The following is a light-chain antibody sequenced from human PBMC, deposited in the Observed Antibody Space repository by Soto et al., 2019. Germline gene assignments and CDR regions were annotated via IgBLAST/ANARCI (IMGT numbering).Light chain of an antibody. V-gene: IGKV1-5*01. Sequence: DIQMTQSPSTLSASVGDRVTITCRASQSISSWLAWYQQKPGKAPKLLIYDASSLERGVPSRFSGSGSGTEFTLNISSLQPDDFATYYCQQYNSYPWTFGQGTKVEIK. J-gene: IGKJ1*01. CDR2: DAS. CDR3: QQYNSYPWT. CDR1: QSISSW.